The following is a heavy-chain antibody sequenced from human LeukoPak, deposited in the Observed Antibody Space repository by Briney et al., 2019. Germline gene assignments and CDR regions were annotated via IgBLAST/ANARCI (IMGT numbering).Heavy chain of an antibody. V-gene: IGHV4-38-2*02. J-gene: IGHJ4*02. CDR1: GYSISSGYY. D-gene: IGHD1-1*01. CDR3: AREGPTSFSDY. Sequence: SETLSLTCTVSGYSISSGYYWGWIRQPPGKGLEWIGSIYHSGSTYYNPSFKSRVTISVDTSKNQFSLKLSSVTAADTAVYYCAREGPTSFSDYWGQGTLVTVSS. CDR2: IYHSGST.